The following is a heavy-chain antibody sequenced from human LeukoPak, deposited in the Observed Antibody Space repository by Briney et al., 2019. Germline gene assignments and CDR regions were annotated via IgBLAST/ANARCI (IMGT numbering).Heavy chain of an antibody. J-gene: IGHJ3*02. D-gene: IGHD6-13*01. CDR3: ARDSSSWYGAFDI. CDR1: GLTFSSHW. V-gene: IGHV3-48*01. Sequence: PGGSLRLSCAASGLTFSSHWMHWVRQAPGKGLEWVSYISSSSSTIYYADSVKGRFTISRDNAKNSLHLQMNSLRAEDTAVYYCARDSSSWYGAFDIWGQGTMVTVSS. CDR2: ISSSSSTI.